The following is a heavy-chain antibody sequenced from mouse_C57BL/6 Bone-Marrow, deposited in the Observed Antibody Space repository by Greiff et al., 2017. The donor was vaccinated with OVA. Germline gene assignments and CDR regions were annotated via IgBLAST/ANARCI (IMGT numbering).Heavy chain of an antibody. J-gene: IGHJ4*01. D-gene: IGHD1-1*01. CDR1: GFTFSSYA. CDR2: ISSGGDYI. Sequence: DVHLVESGEGLVKPGGSLKLSCAASGFTFSSYAMSWVRQTPEKRLEWVAYISSGGDYIYYADTVKGRFTISRDNARNTLYLQMSSLKSEDTAMYYCARREGLTTMDYWGQGTSVTVSS. V-gene: IGHV5S21*01. CDR3: ARREGLTTMDY.